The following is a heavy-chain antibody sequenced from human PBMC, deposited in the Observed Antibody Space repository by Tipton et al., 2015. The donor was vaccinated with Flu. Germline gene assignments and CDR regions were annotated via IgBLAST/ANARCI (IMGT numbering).Heavy chain of an antibody. D-gene: IGHD4-11*01. CDR3: ARSEVTLYYYYGMDV. CDR1: GITFSSYG. CDR2: IWYDGSNK. J-gene: IGHJ6*02. Sequence: SLRLSCAASGITFSSYGMHWARQAPGKGLEWVAVIWYDGSNKYYADSVKGRFTISRDNSKNTLYLQMNSLRAEDTAVYYCARSEVTLYYYYGMDVWGQGTTVTVSS. V-gene: IGHV3-33*01.